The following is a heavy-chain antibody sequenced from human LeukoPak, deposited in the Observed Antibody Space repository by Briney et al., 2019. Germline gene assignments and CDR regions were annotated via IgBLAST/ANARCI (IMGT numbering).Heavy chain of an antibody. CDR2: ISSSTNTI. Sequence: GGSLRLSCAASGFTFSSYSMNWVRQAPGEGLEWVSYISSSTNTIYYADSVRGRFTISRDNAKNSLYLQMNSLRAEDTAVYYCSRAGPHFDYWGQGTLVTVSS. V-gene: IGHV3-48*01. CDR3: SRAGPHFDY. D-gene: IGHD2-8*02. J-gene: IGHJ4*02. CDR1: GFTFSSYS.